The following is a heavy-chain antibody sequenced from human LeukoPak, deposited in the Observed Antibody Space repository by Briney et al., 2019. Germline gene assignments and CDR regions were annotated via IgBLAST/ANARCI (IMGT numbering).Heavy chain of an antibody. CDR2: IYTSGST. J-gene: IGHJ4*02. CDR1: GGSISSGSYY. V-gene: IGHV4-61*02. Sequence: PSETLSLTCTVSGGSISSGSYYWSRIRQPAGKGLEWIGRIYTSGSTNYNPSLKSRVTISVDTSKNQFSLKLSSVTAADTAVYYCARETIPEGLDYWGQGTLVTVSS. CDR3: ARETIPEGLDY. D-gene: IGHD3-3*01.